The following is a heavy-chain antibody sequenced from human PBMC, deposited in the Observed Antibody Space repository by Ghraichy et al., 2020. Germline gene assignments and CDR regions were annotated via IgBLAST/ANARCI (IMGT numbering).Heavy chain of an antibody. D-gene: IGHD2-2*01. CDR1: GFTFSSYS. J-gene: IGHJ4*02. CDR2: ISSSSSYI. V-gene: IGHV3-21*01. Sequence: GGSLRLSCAASGFTFSSYSMNWVRQAPGKGLEWVSSISSSSSYIYYADSVKGRFTISRDNAKNSLYLQMNSLRAEDTAVYYCARDLEGYCSSTSCSPSPNFDYWGQGTLVTVSS. CDR3: ARDLEGYCSSTSCSPSPNFDY.